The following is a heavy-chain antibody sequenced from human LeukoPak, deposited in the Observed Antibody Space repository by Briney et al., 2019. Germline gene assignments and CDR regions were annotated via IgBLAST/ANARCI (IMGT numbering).Heavy chain of an antibody. CDR2: ISSNGGSS. CDR1: GFTFSSYA. Sequence: GGSLRLSCAASGFTFSSYAMSWVSQAPGKGLEWVSTISSNGGSSHYADSVQGRFTISRDNSKNTLYLQMNSLRAEDTAVYYCEMTTDYWGQGTLVTVSS. J-gene: IGHJ4*02. D-gene: IGHD4-17*01. CDR3: EMTTDY. V-gene: IGHV3-23*01.